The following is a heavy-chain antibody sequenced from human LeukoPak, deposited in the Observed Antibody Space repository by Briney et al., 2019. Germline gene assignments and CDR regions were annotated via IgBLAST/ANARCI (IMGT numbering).Heavy chain of an antibody. Sequence: ASVKVSCKASGGTFSSYAISWVRQAPGQGLEWMGIINPTGGSTTYAQKFQGRVTMTRDTSTSTVYMELSSLRSDDTAVYYCARTAARRFDYWAREPWSPSPQ. J-gene: IGHJ4*02. CDR2: INPTGGST. D-gene: IGHD6-6*01. V-gene: IGHV1-46*01. CDR3: ARTAARRFDY. CDR1: GGTFSSYA.